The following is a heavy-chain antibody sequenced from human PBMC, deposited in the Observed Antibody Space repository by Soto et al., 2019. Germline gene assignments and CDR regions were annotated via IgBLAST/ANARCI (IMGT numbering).Heavy chain of an antibody. CDR1: GYTFTSYY. D-gene: IGHD2-15*01. Sequence: GASVKVSCKASGYTFTSYYMHWVRQAPGQGLEWMGIINPSGGSTSYAQKFQGRVTMTRDTSTSTVYMELSSLRSEDTAVYYCARGGTRYCSGGSRIPFNWFAPWGQGTLVTVSS. J-gene: IGHJ5*02. V-gene: IGHV1-46*01. CDR3: ARGGTRYCSGGSRIPFNWFAP. CDR2: INPSGGST.